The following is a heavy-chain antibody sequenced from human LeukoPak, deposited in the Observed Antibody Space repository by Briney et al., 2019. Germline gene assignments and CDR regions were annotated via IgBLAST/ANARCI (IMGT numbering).Heavy chain of an antibody. J-gene: IGHJ6*03. D-gene: IGHD1-26*01. Sequence: SVKVSCKASGGTFSSYAISWVRQAPGQGLEWMGRIIPIFGTANYAQKFQGRVTITTDESASTAYMELSSLRSEDTAVYYCARDPFGGSYQQDYYMDVWGKGTTVTVSS. CDR1: GGTFSSYA. CDR3: ARDPFGGSYQQDYYMDV. V-gene: IGHV1-69*05. CDR2: IIPIFGTA.